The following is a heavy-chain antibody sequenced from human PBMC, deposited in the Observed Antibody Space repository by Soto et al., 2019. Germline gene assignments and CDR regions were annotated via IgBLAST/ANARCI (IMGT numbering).Heavy chain of an antibody. V-gene: IGHV1-69*12. J-gene: IGHJ2*01. Sequence: QVQLVQSGAEVKKPGSSVTVSCKASGGTFSSYTISWVRQAPGQGLEWMGGIIPIFGTANYAQKFQGRVTITADESTSRAYMELSSQRSEDTAVYYCARRNHRWLQLWYFDLWGRGTLVTVSS. CDR1: GGTFSSYT. CDR3: ARRNHRWLQLWYFDL. CDR2: IIPIFGTA. D-gene: IGHD5-12*01.